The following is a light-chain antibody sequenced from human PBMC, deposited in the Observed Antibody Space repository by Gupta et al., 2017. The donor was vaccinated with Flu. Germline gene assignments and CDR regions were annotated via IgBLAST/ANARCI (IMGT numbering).Light chain of an antibody. CDR2: AAS. CDR3: QQAYRTPWT. J-gene: IGKJ1*01. Sequence: ASVRDRVIITCRARHSISNYLNWYQKKPGTAPKLLIYAASRLQSGVPSRFSGSGSGTDFTLTISRLQPEDFAIYYCQQAYRTPWTFGQGTKVEIK. CDR1: HSISNY. V-gene: IGKV1-39*01.